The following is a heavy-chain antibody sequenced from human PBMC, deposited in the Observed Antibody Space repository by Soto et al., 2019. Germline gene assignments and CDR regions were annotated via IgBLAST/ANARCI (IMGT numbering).Heavy chain of an antibody. D-gene: IGHD6-13*01. CDR1: GGTFSSYA. J-gene: IGHJ4*02. V-gene: IGHV1-69*13. CDR2: IIPIFSTA. CDR3: ARDTIRGSSSWFDY. Sequence: GASVKVSCKASGGTFSSYAISWVRQAPGQGLEWMGGIIPIFSTANYAQKFQGRVTITADESTSTAYVERRSLRSDDTAVYFCARDTIRGSSSWFDYWGQGTLVTVSS.